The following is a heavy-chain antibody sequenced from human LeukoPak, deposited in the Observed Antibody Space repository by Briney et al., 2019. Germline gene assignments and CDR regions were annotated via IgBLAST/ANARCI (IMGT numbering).Heavy chain of an antibody. J-gene: IGHJ4*02. Sequence: PGRSRRPSCAASGFTFSSYTMSWVRQAPGKGLEWVSSISSYSSNISYADSVKGRFTISRDIAKNSLYLQMNSLRVEDTAVYYCARVHLDYSDFDYWGEGTLVTVSS. CDR3: ARVHLDYSDFDY. D-gene: IGHD4-11*01. CDR1: GFTFSSYT. CDR2: ISSYSSNI. V-gene: IGHV3-21*01.